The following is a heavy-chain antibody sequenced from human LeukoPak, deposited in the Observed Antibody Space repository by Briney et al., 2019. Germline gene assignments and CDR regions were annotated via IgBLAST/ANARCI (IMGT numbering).Heavy chain of an antibody. CDR1: GGSIGSGAYY. Sequence: PSQTLSLTCTVSGGSIGSGAYYWSWIRQHPGKGLEWIGYIYYSGSTYYNPSLKSRVTISVDRSKNQFSLKLSSVMAADTAVYYCIRVAEGTGTSLRDYYYYGMDVWGQGTTVTVSS. D-gene: IGHD1-7*01. CDR2: IYYSGST. CDR3: IRVAEGTGTSLRDYYYYGMDV. V-gene: IGHV4-30-4*08. J-gene: IGHJ6*02.